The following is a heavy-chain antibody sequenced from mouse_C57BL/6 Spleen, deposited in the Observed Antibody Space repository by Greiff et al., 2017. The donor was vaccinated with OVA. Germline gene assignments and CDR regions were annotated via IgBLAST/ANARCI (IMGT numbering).Heavy chain of an antibody. Sequence: QVQLKESGPGLVQPSQSLSITCTVSGFSLTSYGVHWVRQSPGKGLEWLGVIWSGGSTDYNAAFISRLSISKDDSKSQVFFKMNSLQADDTAIYYCARNSAYYSNPYYAMDYWGQGTSVTVSS. CDR3: ARNSAYYSNPYYAMDY. J-gene: IGHJ4*01. D-gene: IGHD2-5*01. V-gene: IGHV2-2*01. CDR2: IWSGGST. CDR1: GFSLTSYG.